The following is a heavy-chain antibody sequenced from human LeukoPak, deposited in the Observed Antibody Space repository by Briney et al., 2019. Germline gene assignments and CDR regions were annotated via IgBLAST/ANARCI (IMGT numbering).Heavy chain of an antibody. D-gene: IGHD2-2*02. J-gene: IGHJ3*02. V-gene: IGHV3-20*04. CDR2: INWNGGST. Sequence: GGSLRLSCAASGFAFDDYGMSWVRQAPGKGLEWVSGINWNGGSTGYADSVKGRFTISRDNAKNSLYLQMNSLRAEDTALYYCARRDIVVVPAAIFGAFDIWGQGTMVTVSS. CDR3: ARRDIVVVPAAIFGAFDI. CDR1: GFAFDDYG.